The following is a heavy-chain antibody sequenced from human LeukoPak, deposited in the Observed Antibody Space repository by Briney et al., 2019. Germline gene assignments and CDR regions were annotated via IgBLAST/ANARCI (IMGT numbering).Heavy chain of an antibody. CDR1: GGSISSYY. CDR3: ARKSSLYYDFWSGMFDP. J-gene: IGHJ5*02. D-gene: IGHD3-3*01. V-gene: IGHV4-59*01. CDR2: IYYIGST. Sequence: PSETLSLTCTVSGGSISSYYWSWIRQPPGKGLEWIGYIYYIGSTNYNPSLKSRVTISVDTSKNQFSLKLSSVTAADTAVYYCARKSSLYYDFWSGMFDPWGQGTLVTVSS.